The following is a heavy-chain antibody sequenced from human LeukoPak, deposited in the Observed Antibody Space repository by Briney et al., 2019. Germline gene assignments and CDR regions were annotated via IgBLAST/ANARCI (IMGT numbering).Heavy chain of an antibody. CDR1: GYTFTGYY. J-gene: IGHJ4*02. V-gene: IGHV1-2*02. Sequence: ASVKVSCKASGYTFTGYYMHWVRQAPGQGLEWMGWINPNSGGTNYAQKLQGRVTMTTDTSTSTAYMELRSLRSDDTAVYYCARDYSSGWYVGYWGQGTLVTASS. CDR3: ARDYSSGWYVGY. D-gene: IGHD6-19*01. CDR2: INPNSGGT.